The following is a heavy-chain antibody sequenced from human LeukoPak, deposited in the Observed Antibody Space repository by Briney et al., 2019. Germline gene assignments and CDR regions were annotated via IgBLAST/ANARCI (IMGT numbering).Heavy chain of an antibody. D-gene: IGHD3-10*01. V-gene: IGHV4-59*01. Sequence: TTSETLSPTCSVSGGSISSYYWNWIRQSPGKGLEWIGYIYYTGSNNYNPSLKSRITISVDTFKNQFSLKLSSVTAADTAVYYCARAMNYYGSGSYGGFDMWGQGTMVTASS. J-gene: IGHJ3*02. CDR3: ARAMNYYGSGSYGGFDM. CDR1: GGSISSYY. CDR2: IYYTGSN.